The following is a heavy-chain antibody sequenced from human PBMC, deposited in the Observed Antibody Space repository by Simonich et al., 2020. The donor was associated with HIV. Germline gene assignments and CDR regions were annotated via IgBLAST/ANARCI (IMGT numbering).Heavy chain of an antibody. CDR1: GYTFTDYN. Sequence: QVQLVQSGAEVKKPGASVKVSCKASGYTFTDYNIHWVRQAPGQGIGWMGRVNPNSGGTDYPQKFQGRGTMTRDKSINTAYMELSRLRSDDTAFYYCATHGPGSYSSALDIWGQGTMVTVSS. D-gene: IGHD1-26*01. CDR2: VNPNSGGT. J-gene: IGHJ3*02. CDR3: ATHGPGSYSSALDI. V-gene: IGHV1-2*06.